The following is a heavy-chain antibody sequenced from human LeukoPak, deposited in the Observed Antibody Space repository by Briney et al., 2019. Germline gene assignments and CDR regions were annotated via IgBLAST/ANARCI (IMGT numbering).Heavy chain of an antibody. Sequence: GESLQISCKGAGYSFTSYWIGWVRQMPGKGLEWMGIIYPGDSDTRYSPSFQGQVTISADKSISTAYLQWSSLKASDTAMYYCARRQYCSGGSCYFFAFDIWGQGTMVTVSS. CDR1: GYSFTSYW. CDR3: ARRQYCSGGSCYFFAFDI. J-gene: IGHJ3*02. CDR2: IYPGDSDT. V-gene: IGHV5-51*01. D-gene: IGHD2-15*01.